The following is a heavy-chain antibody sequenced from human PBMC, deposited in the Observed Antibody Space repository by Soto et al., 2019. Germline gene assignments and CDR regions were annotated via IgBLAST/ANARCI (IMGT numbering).Heavy chain of an antibody. Sequence: SETLSLTCTVSGGSISSGDYYWSWIRQPPGKGLEWIGYIYYSGSTYYNPSLKSRVTISVDTSKNQFSLKLSSVTAADTAVYYCARDSNKDYYDSSGYYYFDYWGQGTLVTVSS. V-gene: IGHV4-30-4*01. J-gene: IGHJ4*02. CDR3: ARDSNKDYYDSSGYYYFDY. CDR1: GGSISSGDYY. CDR2: IYYSGST. D-gene: IGHD3-22*01.